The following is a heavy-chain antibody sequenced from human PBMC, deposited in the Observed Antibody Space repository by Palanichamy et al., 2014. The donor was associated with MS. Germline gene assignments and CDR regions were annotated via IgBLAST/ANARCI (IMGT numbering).Heavy chain of an antibody. J-gene: IGHJ4*02. Sequence: VEVWGRALVQPGGPVETLLCSLWIHLYVVYWMGWVRQAPGKGLEWVATINEAGSDKYYVDSVKGRFTVSRDNAKNSLYLQMNSLRVEDTAVYYCARDVGSIAVDWGQGTLVIVSS. CDR3: ARDVGSIAVD. V-gene: IGHV3-7*01. CDR1: IHLYVVYW. D-gene: IGHD6-19*01. CDR2: INEAGSDK.